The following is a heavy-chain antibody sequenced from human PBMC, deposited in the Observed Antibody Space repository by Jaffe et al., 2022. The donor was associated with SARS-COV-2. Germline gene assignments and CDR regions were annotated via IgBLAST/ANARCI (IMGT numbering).Heavy chain of an antibody. J-gene: IGHJ4*02. CDR2: ISDAGTSA. CDR3: AKSMIAAVVITGFDF. D-gene: IGHD3-22*01. CDR1: GFTFRNYA. V-gene: IGHV3-23*01. Sequence: EVQLLESGGGLLQPGGSLRLSCAASGFTFRNYAMSWVRQAPGRGLEWVSGISDAGTSAYYVDSVKGRFTISRDNSKNTLYLQMNRLRADDTAVYYCAKSMIAAVVITGFDFWGQGTLVTVSS.